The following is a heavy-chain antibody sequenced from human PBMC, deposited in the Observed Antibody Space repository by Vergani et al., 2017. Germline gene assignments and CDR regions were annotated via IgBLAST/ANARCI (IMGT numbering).Heavy chain of an antibody. D-gene: IGHD4-23*01. CDR2: INPNSGGT. CDR1: GYTFTGYY. J-gene: IGHJ3*02. Sequence: QVQLVQSGAEVKKPGASVKVSCKASGYTFTGYYMHWVRQAPGQGLEWMGWINPNSGGTNYAQKFQGRVTMTRDTSISTAYMELSRLRSEDTAVYYCASPQPSGGNRGGIDAFDIWGQGTMVTVSS. V-gene: IGHV1-2*02. CDR3: ASPQPSGGNRGGIDAFDI.